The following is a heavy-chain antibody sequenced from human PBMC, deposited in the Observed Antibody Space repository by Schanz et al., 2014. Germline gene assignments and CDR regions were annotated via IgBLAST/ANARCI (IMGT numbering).Heavy chain of an antibody. J-gene: IGHJ6*02. CDR2: INTADTT. CDR3: AKSSPYYGSGSFPSNAYGMDV. V-gene: IGHV3-23*04. CDR1: GFTLSSYA. D-gene: IGHD3-10*01. Sequence: DVQLAESGGGLVQPGGSLRLSCAASGFTLSSYALSWVRQSPGKGLEWVSAINTADTTYYADSVKGRFTVSRDNSKNTVYLHMNSLRDEDTAVYYCAKSSPYYGSGSFPSNAYGMDVWGQGTAVTVSS.